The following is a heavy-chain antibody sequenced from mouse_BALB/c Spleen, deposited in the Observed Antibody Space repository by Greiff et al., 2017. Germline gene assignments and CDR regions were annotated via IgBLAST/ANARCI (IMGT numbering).Heavy chain of an antibody. V-gene: IGHV14-3*02. J-gene: IGHJ4*01. D-gene: IGHD1-2*01. Sequence: EVQLQQSGAELVKPGASVKLSCTASGFNIKDTYMHWVKQRPEQGLEWIGRIDPANGNTKYDPKFQGKATITADTSSNTAYLQLSSLTSEDTAVYYCARFIHYYAMDDWGQGTSVTVSS. CDR2: IDPANGNT. CDR3: ARFIHYYAMDD. CDR1: GFNIKDTY.